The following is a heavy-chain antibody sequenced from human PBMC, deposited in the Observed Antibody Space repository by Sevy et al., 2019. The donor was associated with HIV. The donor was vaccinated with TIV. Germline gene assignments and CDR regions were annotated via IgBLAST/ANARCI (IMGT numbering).Heavy chain of an antibody. V-gene: IGHV5-51*01. CDR3: ARRTVYASYFFDY. CDR2: IYPGDTET. Sequence: GESLKISCKGSGYTFTNYWIAWVRQMPGNGLEWMGRIYPGDTETIYSPSFEGQVSISVDKSISTAYLQWSGRKASDTAMYYFARRTVYASYFFDYWGHGTLVTVSS. CDR1: GYTFTNYW. J-gene: IGHJ4*01. D-gene: IGHD1-20*01.